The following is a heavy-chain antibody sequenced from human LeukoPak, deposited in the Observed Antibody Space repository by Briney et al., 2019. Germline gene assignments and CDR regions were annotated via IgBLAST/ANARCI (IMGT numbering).Heavy chain of an antibody. D-gene: IGHD5-12*01. CDR3: AKDGSVVATKIDY. Sequence: GGSLRLSCAASGFTFSSYGMHWVRQAPGKGLEWVAFIRYDGSNKYYADSVKGRFTISRDNSKNTLYLQMNSLRAEDTAVYYCAKDGSVVATKIDYWGQGTLVTVSS. V-gene: IGHV3-30*02. CDR2: IRYDGSNK. J-gene: IGHJ4*02. CDR1: GFTFSSYG.